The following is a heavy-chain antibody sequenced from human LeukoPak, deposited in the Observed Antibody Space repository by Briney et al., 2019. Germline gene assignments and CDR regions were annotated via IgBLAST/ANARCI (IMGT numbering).Heavy chain of an antibody. V-gene: IGHV4-34*01. Sequence: SETLSLTCAVYGGPFSGYYWSWIRQPPGKGLEWIGEINHSGSTNYNPSLKSRVTRSVDTSKNQFSLKLSSVTAADTAVYYCARVRGATVTTGDYYYYYMDVWGKGTTVTISS. CDR1: GGPFSGYY. CDR3: ARVRGATVTTGDYYYYYMDV. J-gene: IGHJ6*03. CDR2: INHSGST. D-gene: IGHD4-17*01.